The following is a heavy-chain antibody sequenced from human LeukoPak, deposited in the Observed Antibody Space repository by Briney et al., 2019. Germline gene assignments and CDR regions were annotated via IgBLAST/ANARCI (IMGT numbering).Heavy chain of an antibody. CDR1: GGSISSYY. CDR2: MYYSGST. V-gene: IGHV4-59*01. D-gene: IGHD3-16*02. Sequence: PSETLSLTCTVSGGSISSYYWSWIRQSPGKGLEWIGHMYYSGSTNYNPSLKSRVTISVDTSKNQFSLKLSSVTAADTAVYYCARDRRDYVWGSYRNTDAFDIWGQGTMVTVSS. CDR3: ARDRRDYVWGSYRNTDAFDI. J-gene: IGHJ3*02.